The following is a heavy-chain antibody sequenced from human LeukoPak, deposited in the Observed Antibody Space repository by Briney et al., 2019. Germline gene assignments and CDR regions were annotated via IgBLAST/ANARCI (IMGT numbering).Heavy chain of an antibody. CDR1: GFTFSSYE. V-gene: IGHV3-21*01. CDR3: ARAAGGVSGYDLYYFDY. Sequence: PGGSLRLSCAASGFTFSSYEMNWVRQAPGKGLEWVSCISSSSSYMYYADSVRGRFTISRDNAKRSLYLQMNSLRAEDTAVYYCARAAGGVSGYDLYYFDYWGQGALVTVSS. D-gene: IGHD5-12*01. CDR2: ISSSSSYM. J-gene: IGHJ4*02.